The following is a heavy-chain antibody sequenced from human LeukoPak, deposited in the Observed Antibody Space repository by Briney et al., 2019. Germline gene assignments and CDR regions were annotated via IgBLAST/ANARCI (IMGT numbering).Heavy chain of an antibody. V-gene: IGHV3-30-3*01. CDR3: ARDQFDLPRYYFDY. CDR2: ISYDGSNK. J-gene: IGHJ4*02. CDR1: GFTFSSYA. Sequence: GGSLRLSCAASGFTFSSYAMHWVRQAPGKGLEWVAVISYDGSNKYYADSVKGRFTISRDNSKNTLYLQMNSLRAEDTAVYYCARDQFDLPRYYFDYWGQRTLVTVSS. D-gene: IGHD3-10*01.